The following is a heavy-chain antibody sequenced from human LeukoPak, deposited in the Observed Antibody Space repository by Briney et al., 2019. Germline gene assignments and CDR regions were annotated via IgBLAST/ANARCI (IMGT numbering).Heavy chain of an antibody. D-gene: IGHD2-21*02. V-gene: IGHV3-53*01. CDR2: IYSGGST. Sequence: GGSLRLSCAASGFTVSSNYMSWVRQAPGKGPEWVSVIYSGGSTYYADSVKGRFTISRDNSRNTLYLQMNSLRAEDTAVYYCARAPFWGVVTGLDYWGQGTLVTVSS. J-gene: IGHJ4*02. CDR1: GFTVSSNY. CDR3: ARAPFWGVVTGLDY.